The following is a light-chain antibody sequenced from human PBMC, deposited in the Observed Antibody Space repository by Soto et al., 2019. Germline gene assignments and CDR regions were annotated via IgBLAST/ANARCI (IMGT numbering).Light chain of an antibody. V-gene: IGLV2-23*02. Sequence: SALTQPASVSGSPGQSITISCTGTSSDVGSYNLVSWYQQYPGKAPKLMIYEVVKRPSGVSNRFSGSKSGNTASLTISGLQAEDEADYYCCSYAGSRGVEFGGGTKLTVL. CDR1: SSDVGSYNL. J-gene: IGLJ2*01. CDR3: CSYAGSRGVE. CDR2: EVV.